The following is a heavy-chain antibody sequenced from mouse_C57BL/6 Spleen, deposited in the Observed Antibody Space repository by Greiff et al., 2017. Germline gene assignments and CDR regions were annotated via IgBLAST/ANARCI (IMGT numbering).Heavy chain of an antibody. Sequence: QVQLQQPGAELVRPGTSVKLSCKASGYTFTSYWMHWVKQRPGQGLEWIGVIDPSDSYTNYNQKFKGKATLTVDTSSSTAYMQLSSLTSEDSAVYYCAPYYSNYGWFAYWGQGTLVTVSA. CDR3: APYYSNYGWFAY. J-gene: IGHJ3*01. CDR1: GYTFTSYW. V-gene: IGHV1-59*01. CDR2: IDPSDSYT. D-gene: IGHD2-5*01.